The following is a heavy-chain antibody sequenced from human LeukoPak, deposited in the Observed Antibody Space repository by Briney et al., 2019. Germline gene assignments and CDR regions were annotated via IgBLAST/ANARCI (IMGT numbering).Heavy chain of an antibody. CDR3: AKELVGRIDMPAYFDY. J-gene: IGHJ4*02. CDR2: NRGVGDDT. D-gene: IGHD1-26*01. CDR1: GFTLINYG. Sequence: RGGSLRLSCAASGFTLINYGMSWVRQAPGKGLQWVSGNRGVGDDTYNEDSVKSRFTISRDNSENTLFLQMNSLRAEDTALYYCAKELVGRIDMPAYFDYWGQGTLVTVSS. V-gene: IGHV3-23*01.